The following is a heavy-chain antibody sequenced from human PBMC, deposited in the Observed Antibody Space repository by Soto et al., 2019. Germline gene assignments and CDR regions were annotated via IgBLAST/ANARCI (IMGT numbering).Heavy chain of an antibody. D-gene: IGHD3-9*01. CDR3: ASIKGLRYFDWLLVGGGWFDP. V-gene: IGHV4-59*01. CDR1: GGSISSYY. J-gene: IGHJ5*02. CDR2: IYYSGST. Sequence: ASETLSLTCTVSGGSISSYYWSWIRQPPGKGLEWIGYIYYSGSTNYNPSLKSRVTISVDTSKNQFSLKLSSVTAADTAVYYCASIKGLRYFDWLLVGGGWFDPWGQGTLVTVSS.